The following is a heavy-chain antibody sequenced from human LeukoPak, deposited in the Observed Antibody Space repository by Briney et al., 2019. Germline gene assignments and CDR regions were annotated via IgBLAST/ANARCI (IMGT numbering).Heavy chain of an antibody. CDR3: ASMDQLWGSNY. CDR2: IYHSGST. J-gene: IGHJ4*02. D-gene: IGHD3-16*01. Sequence: SGTLSLTCAVSGGSISSSNWWSWVRPPPGKGLEWIGEIYHSGSTNYNPSLKSRVTISVDKSKNQFSLKLSSVTAADTAVYYFASMDQLWGSNYWGQGTLVTVSS. CDR1: GGSISSSNW. V-gene: IGHV4-4*02.